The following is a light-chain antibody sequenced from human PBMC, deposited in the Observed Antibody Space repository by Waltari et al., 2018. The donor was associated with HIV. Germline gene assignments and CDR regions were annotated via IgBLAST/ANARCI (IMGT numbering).Light chain of an antibody. CDR1: KLGNKF. CDR3: QAWDTITEFYV. J-gene: IGLJ1*01. CDR2: KDT. V-gene: IGLV3-1*01. Sequence: SYELTQPPSVSVSPGQTASITCSGDKLGNKFVSWYQQKPGQSPVLVIYKDTNRPSGIPERFSGSNYGNTATLTISGTQAMDEADYYCQAWDTITEFYVFGTGTKVTVL.